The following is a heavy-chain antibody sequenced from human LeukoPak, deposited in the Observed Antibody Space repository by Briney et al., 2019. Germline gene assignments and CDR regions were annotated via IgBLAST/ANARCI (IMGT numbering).Heavy chain of an antibody. CDR3: ARGPPAKYDILTGYYNFHY. CDR1: GGSFSGYY. D-gene: IGHD3-9*01. J-gene: IGHJ4*02. CDR2: INHSGRT. Sequence: SETLSLTCSVHGGSFSGYYWTWIRQPPGKGLEWIGEINHSGRTNYNPYLKSRVTISVDTSKNQFSLKLNSVTAADTAVYYCARGPPAKYDILTGYYNFHYWGQGTLVTVSS. V-gene: IGHV4-34*01.